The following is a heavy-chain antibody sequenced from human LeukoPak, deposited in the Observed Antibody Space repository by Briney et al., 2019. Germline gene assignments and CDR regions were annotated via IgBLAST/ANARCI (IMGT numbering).Heavy chain of an antibody. CDR2: FDPEDGET. J-gene: IGHJ5*02. Sequence: ASVKVSCKVSGYTLTELSMHWVRQAPGKGLEWMGGFDPEDGETIYAQKFQGRVTMTEDTSTDTAYMELSSLRSEDTAVYYCARGGSSSWYAGWFDPWGQGTLVTVSS. V-gene: IGHV1-24*01. CDR1: GYTLTELS. CDR3: ARGGSSSWYAGWFDP. D-gene: IGHD6-13*01.